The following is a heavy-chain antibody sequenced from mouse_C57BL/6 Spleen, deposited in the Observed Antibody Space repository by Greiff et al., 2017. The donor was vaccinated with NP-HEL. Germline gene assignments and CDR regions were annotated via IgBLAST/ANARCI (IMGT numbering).Heavy chain of an antibody. CDR1: GCTFTDYN. D-gene: IGHD1-1*01. V-gene: IGHV1-18*01. CDR3: ARTLYGSSSFAY. Sequence: VQLQQSGPELVKPGASVKIPCKASGCTFTDYNMDWVKQSHEKSLEWIGDINPNNGGTIYNQKFKGKATLTVDKSSSTAYMELRSLTSEDTAVYYCARTLYGSSSFAYWGQGTLVTVSA. J-gene: IGHJ3*01. CDR2: INPNNGGT.